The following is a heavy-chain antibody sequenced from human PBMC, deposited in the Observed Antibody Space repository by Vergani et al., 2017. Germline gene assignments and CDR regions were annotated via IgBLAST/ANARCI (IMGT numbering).Heavy chain of an antibody. CDR2: IRPYTGHT. CDR3: ESVAPSNAEVTPTAFDV. J-gene: IGHJ3*01. D-gene: IGHD2-21*01. V-gene: IGHV1-18*01. CDR1: SHTFPTYG. Sequence: QVQLVQSGADLKKPGASVSVSCKGPSHTFPTYGISWVRPAPGKGLEWMAWIRPYTGHTITAQKCQDRVTMTADTSTNTAYMELRSLRSDDTAVYFCESVAPSNAEVTPTAFDVWGQGTMVTVSS.